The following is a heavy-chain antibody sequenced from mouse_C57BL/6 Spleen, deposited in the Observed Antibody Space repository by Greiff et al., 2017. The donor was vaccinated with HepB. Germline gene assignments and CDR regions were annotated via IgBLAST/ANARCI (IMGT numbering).Heavy chain of an antibody. CDR2: IYPGSGST. D-gene: IGHD1-1*01. Sequence: VQLQQPGAELVKPGASVKMSCKASGYTFTSYWITWVKQRPGQGLEWIGDIYPGSGSTNYNEKFKSKATLTVDTSSSTAYMQLSSLTSEDSAVYYCARGGCTTVVVDVWGTGTTVTVSS. CDR3: ARGGCTTVVVDV. J-gene: IGHJ1*03. V-gene: IGHV1-55*01. CDR1: GYTFTSYW.